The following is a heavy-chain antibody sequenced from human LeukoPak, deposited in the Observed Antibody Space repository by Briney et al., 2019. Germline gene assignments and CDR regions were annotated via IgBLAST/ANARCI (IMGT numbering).Heavy chain of an antibody. CDR1: GGSISSGGYY. D-gene: IGHD2-2*01. Sequence: SQTLSLTCTVSGGSISSGGYYWSWIRQHPGKGLEWIGYIYYSGSTYYNPSLKSRVTISVDTSKNQFSLKLSSVTAADTAVYYCASGQVVPAAMVGYYYYGMDVWGQGTTVTVSS. J-gene: IGHJ6*02. CDR2: IYYSGST. CDR3: ASGQVVPAAMVGYYYYGMDV. V-gene: IGHV4-31*03.